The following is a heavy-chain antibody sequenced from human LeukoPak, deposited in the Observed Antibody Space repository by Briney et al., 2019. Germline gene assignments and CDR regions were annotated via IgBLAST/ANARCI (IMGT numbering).Heavy chain of an antibody. Sequence: SETLSLTCTVSGTSISSGAYSWSWVRQHPGKGLEWIAYIYYSGNTYYNPSLKRRVTISVDTPKNQFSLKLSSVTAADTAVYYCARGHGYYYYYGMDVWGQGTTVTVSS. CDR1: GTSISSGAYS. CDR3: ARGHGYYYYYGMDV. CDR2: IYYSGNT. V-gene: IGHV4-31*03. D-gene: IGHD5-24*01. J-gene: IGHJ6*02.